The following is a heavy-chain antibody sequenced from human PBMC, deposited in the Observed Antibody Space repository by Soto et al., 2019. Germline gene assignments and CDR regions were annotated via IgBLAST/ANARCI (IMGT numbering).Heavy chain of an antibody. Sequence: GGSLRLSCAASGFTFSSYWMSWVRQAPGKGLEWVANIKQDGSEKYYVDSVKGRFTISRDNAKNSLYLQMNSLRAEDTAVYYCARDGYYDFWSGYYLAYWGQGTLVTVSS. CDR2: IKQDGSEK. CDR3: ARDGYYDFWSGYYLAY. V-gene: IGHV3-7*03. CDR1: GFTFSSYW. J-gene: IGHJ4*02. D-gene: IGHD3-3*01.